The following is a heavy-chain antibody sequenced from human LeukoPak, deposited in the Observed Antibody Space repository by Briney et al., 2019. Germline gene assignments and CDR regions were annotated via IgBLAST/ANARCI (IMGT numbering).Heavy chain of an antibody. J-gene: IGHJ2*01. Sequence: GGSLRLSCAASGFTFSSYSMNWVRQAPGKGLEWVSSISSSSSYIYYADSVKGRFTISRDNAKNSLYLQMNSLRAEDTAVYYCARVRAYYYGSGSRGWYFDLWGRGTLVTVSS. CDR2: ISSSSSYI. V-gene: IGHV3-21*01. D-gene: IGHD3-10*01. CDR1: GFTFSSYS. CDR3: ARVRAYYYGSGSRGWYFDL.